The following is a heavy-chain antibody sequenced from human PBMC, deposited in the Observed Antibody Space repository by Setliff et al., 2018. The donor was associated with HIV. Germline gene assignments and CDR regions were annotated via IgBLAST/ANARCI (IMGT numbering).Heavy chain of an antibody. CDR3: AGDAGYKGATDY. J-gene: IGHJ4*02. CDR2: IYSSGST. D-gene: IGHD1-26*01. Sequence: PSETLSLTCTVSGGSLSSYYWSWIRQPAGKGLEWIGRIYSSGSTNYNPSLKSRLTMSVDTSKNQFSLKLTSVTAADTAVYYCAGDAGYKGATDYWGQGTQVTVSS. CDR1: GGSLSSYY. V-gene: IGHV4-4*07.